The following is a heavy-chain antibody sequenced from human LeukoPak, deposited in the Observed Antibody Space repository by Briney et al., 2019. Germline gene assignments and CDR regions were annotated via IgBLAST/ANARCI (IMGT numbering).Heavy chain of an antibody. D-gene: IGHD6-13*01. CDR3: ARRGWGSSPHGIWFDP. Sequence: GGSLRLSCAASGFTFSSYGMHWVRQAPGKGLEWVAFIRYDGSNKYYADSVKGRFTISRDNSKNTLYLQMNSLRAEDTAVYYCARRGWGSSPHGIWFDPWGQGTLVTVSS. J-gene: IGHJ5*02. V-gene: IGHV3-30*02. CDR1: GFTFSSYG. CDR2: IRYDGSNK.